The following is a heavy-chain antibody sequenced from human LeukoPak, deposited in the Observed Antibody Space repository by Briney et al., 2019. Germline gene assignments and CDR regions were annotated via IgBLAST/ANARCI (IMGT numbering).Heavy chain of an antibody. Sequence: PGGSLRLSCAASGFTFSSYAMSWVRQAPGKGLEWVPAISGSGGSTYYADSVKGRFTISRDNSKNTLYLQMNSLRAEDTAVYYCAKCKRGELLYWFDPWGQGTLVTVSS. CDR3: AKCKRGELLYWFDP. V-gene: IGHV3-23*01. CDR1: GFTFSSYA. J-gene: IGHJ5*02. CDR2: ISGSGGST. D-gene: IGHD1-26*01.